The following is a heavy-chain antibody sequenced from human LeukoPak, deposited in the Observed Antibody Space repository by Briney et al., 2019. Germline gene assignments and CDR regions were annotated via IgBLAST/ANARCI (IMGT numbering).Heavy chain of an antibody. Sequence: LRLSCAASGFTFSSYAMSWVRQHPGKGLEWIGYIYYSGSTYYNPSLKSRVTISVDTSKNQFSLKLSSVTAADTAVYYCASGSGWYDAFDIWGQGTMVTVSS. CDR3: ASGSGWYDAFDI. CDR1: GFTFSSYA. V-gene: IGHV4-31*02. CDR2: IYYSGST. J-gene: IGHJ3*02. D-gene: IGHD6-19*01.